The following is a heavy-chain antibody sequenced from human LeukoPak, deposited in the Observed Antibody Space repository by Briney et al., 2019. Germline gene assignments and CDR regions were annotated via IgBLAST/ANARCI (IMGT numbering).Heavy chain of an antibody. CDR3: ARGKGDQWLVLHY. CDR1: GFTFSSYD. D-gene: IGHD6-19*01. J-gene: IGHJ4*02. Sequence: PGGSLRLSCAASGFTFSSYDMHWVRQATGKGLEWVSAIGTAGDTYYPGSVKGRFTISRENAKNSLYLQMNSLRAGDTAVYYCARGKGDQWLVLHYWGQGTLVTVSS. CDR2: IGTAGDT. V-gene: IGHV3-13*01.